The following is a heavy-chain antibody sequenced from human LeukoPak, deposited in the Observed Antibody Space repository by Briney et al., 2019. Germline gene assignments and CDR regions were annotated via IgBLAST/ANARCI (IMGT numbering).Heavy chain of an antibody. CDR2: ISSSSSCI. CDR1: GFTFSSYS. Sequence: GGSLRLSCAASGFTFSSYSMNWVRQAPGKGLEWVSSISSSSSCIYYADSVKGRFTISRDNAKNSLYLQMNSLRAGDTAVYYCARVDYYDSSGYLIIDYWGQGALVTVSS. V-gene: IGHV3-21*01. CDR3: ARVDYYDSSGYLIIDY. D-gene: IGHD3-22*01. J-gene: IGHJ4*02.